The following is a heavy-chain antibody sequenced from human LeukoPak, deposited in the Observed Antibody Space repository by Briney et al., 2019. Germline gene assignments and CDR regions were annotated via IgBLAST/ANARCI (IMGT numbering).Heavy chain of an antibody. D-gene: IGHD3-22*01. Sequence: PSETLSLTCAVYGGSFSGYYWSWIRQPPGKGLEWIGEINHSGSTNHNPSLKSRVTISVDTSKKQFSLKLGSVTAADTAVYYCARALDSSGYIGYFDYWGQGTLVTVSS. J-gene: IGHJ4*02. CDR3: ARALDSSGYIGYFDY. CDR1: GGSFSGYY. V-gene: IGHV4-34*01. CDR2: INHSGST.